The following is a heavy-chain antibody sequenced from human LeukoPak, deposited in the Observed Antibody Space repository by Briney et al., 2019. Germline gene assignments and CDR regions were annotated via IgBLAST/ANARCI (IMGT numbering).Heavy chain of an antibody. D-gene: IGHD1/OR15-1a*01. J-gene: IGHJ4*02. CDR3: AKGGRWQLEQASNFAY. CDR1: GFIFSSYG. CDR2: ISYDGSNN. V-gene: IGHV3-30*18. Sequence: PGRSLRLSCAASGFIFSSYGMHWVRQAPGKGLEWVAVISYDGSNNYYTDSVKGRFTISRDNSKNTLYLQMNSLRADDTAVYYCAKGGRWQLEQASNFAYWGQGTLVTVSS.